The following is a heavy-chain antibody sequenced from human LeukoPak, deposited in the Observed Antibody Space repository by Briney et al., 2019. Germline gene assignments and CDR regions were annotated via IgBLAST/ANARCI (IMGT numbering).Heavy chain of an antibody. V-gene: IGHV1-69*04. CDR2: IIPILGIA. Sequence: GASVKVSCKASGGTFSSYAISWVRQAPGQGLEWMGRIIPILGIANYAQKFQGRATITADKSTSTAYMELSSLRAEDTAVYHCARVRLYGSGNYYSDYWGQGTLVTVSS. D-gene: IGHD3-10*01. J-gene: IGHJ4*02. CDR3: ARVRLYGSGNYYSDY. CDR1: GGTFSSYA.